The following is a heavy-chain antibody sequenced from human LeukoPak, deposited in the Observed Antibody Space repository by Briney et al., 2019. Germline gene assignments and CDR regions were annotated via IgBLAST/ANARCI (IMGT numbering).Heavy chain of an antibody. CDR1: GGSISSYY. J-gene: IGHJ6*03. Sequence: SETLSLTCTVSGGSISSYYWSWIRQPPGKGLEWIGYIYYSGSTNYNPSLKSRVTMSVDTSKNQFSLKLSSVTAADTAVYYCARQIRAVGATAGNYYYYYMDVWGKGTTVTVSS. D-gene: IGHD2-15*01. CDR3: ARQIRAVGATAGNYYYYYMDV. CDR2: IYYSGST. V-gene: IGHV4-59*08.